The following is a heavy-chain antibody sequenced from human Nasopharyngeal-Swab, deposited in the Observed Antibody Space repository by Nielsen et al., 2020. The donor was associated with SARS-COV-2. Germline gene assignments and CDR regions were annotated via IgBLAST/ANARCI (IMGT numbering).Heavy chain of an antibody. D-gene: IGHD6-13*01. CDR1: GFTFSSSW. V-gene: IGHV3-74*03. CDR3: ARVLAAAGLPDY. J-gene: IGHJ4*02. Sequence: GESLKISCAGSGFTFSSSWMHWVRQAPGQGLVWVSRMKTDGSDIQYADSVKGRFTISSDNAKNTLYLQMNSLRAEDTAVYYCARVLAAAGLPDYWGQGTLVTVSS. CDR2: MKTDGSDI.